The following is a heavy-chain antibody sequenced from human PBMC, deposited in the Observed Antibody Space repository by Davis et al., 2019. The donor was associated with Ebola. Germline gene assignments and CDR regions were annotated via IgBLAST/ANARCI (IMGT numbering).Heavy chain of an antibody. CDR3: ARDPFGDGYNYEIWFDP. Sequence: GESLKISCAASGFTFSSYAISWVRQVPGKGLEWVSAINGGGGTTYYEHSVKGRFTISRDNAKNSLYLQMNSLRAEDTAVYYCARDPFGDGYNYEIWFDPWGQGTLVTVSS. J-gene: IGHJ5*02. D-gene: IGHD5-24*01. V-gene: IGHV3-23*01. CDR1: GFTFSSYA. CDR2: INGGGGTT.